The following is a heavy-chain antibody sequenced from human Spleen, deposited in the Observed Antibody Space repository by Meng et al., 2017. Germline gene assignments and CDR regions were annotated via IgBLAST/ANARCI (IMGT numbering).Heavy chain of an antibody. CDR3: SGSYPYYFYY. CDR2: IRSKANNYAT. CDR1: GFTFSGSA. J-gene: IGHJ4*02. Sequence: ESLKISCAASGFTFSGSAMHWVRQASGKGLEWVGRIRSKANNYATAYAASVKGRFTISRDDSKNTAYLQMNSLKTEDTAVYYCSGSYPYYFYYWGQGTLVTVSS. D-gene: IGHD1-26*01. V-gene: IGHV3-73*01.